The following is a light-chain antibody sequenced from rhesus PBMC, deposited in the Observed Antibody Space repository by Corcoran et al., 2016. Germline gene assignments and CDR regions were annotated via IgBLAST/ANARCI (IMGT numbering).Light chain of an antibody. J-gene: IGKJ1*01. V-gene: IGKV3-31*02. CDR3: QETSNLWT. CDR1: QSVSSK. Sequence: EIVMTQSPATLSLSPGETATISCRTSQSVSSKLAWYQQKPGQAPRLLIYGASNRATGIPDRFSGSGSGTDFPLTISSLEPEDFAVYYCQETSNLWTFGQGTKVKIK. CDR2: GAS.